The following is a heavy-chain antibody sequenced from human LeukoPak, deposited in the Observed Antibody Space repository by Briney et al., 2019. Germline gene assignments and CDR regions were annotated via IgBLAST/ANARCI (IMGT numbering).Heavy chain of an antibody. CDR3: ARDGLLWFGESTFDY. CDR2: FLTTEST. Sequence: SETLSLTCTVSGDSISSDNYSWTWIRQPAGKGLEWIGRFLTTESTNYNPSLKSRVTISADMSRNQFSLELRSVTAADTAVYYCARDGLLWFGESTFDYWGQGTLVTVSS. J-gene: IGHJ4*02. V-gene: IGHV4-61*02. D-gene: IGHD3-10*01. CDR1: GDSISSDNYS.